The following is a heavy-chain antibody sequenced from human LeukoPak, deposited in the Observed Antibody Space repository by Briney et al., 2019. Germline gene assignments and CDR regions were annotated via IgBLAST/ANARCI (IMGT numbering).Heavy chain of an antibody. J-gene: IGHJ4*02. CDR2: ISGAGSAT. CDR1: GFTFSRYA. V-gene: IGHV3-23*01. Sequence: GGSLRLSCAASGFTFSRYAMNWVRQTPGRGLEWLSAISGAGSATHYADSVRGRFTVSRDNSKDTLFLQMNSLRAEDTALYYCAKEGYTGYDAFDYWGQGALVTVSS. CDR3: AKEGYTGYDAFDY. D-gene: IGHD5-12*01.